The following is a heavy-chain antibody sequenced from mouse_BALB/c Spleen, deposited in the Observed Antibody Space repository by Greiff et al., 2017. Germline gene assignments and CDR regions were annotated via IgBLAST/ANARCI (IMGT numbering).Heavy chain of an antibody. CDR2: IYPGGGYT. CDR1: GYTFTNYW. CDR3: ARSYGERYYFDY. D-gene: IGHD1-1*02. V-gene: IGHV1-63*02. J-gene: IGHJ2*01. Sequence: QVQLQQSGAELVRPGTSVKISCKASGYTFTNYWLGWVKQRPGHGLEWIGDIYPGGGYTNYNEKFKGKATLTADTSSSTAYMQLSSLTSEDSAVYFCARSYGERYYFDYWGQGTTLTGSS.